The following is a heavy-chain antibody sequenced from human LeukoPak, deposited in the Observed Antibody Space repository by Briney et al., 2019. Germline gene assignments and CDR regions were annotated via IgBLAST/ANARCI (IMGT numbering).Heavy chain of an antibody. J-gene: IGHJ4*02. CDR3: ATERPGSRTLDS. Sequence: GGSLRLSCAASGFTFSSYSMNWVRQAPGKGLEWVSIVYSVGATYYEDSVKGRFTISRDDSKNIVYLQMNNLRSEDTAVYFCATERPGSRTLDSWGQGTLVTVSS. CDR2: VYSVGAT. D-gene: IGHD1-14*01. CDR1: GFTFSSYS. V-gene: IGHV3-66*01.